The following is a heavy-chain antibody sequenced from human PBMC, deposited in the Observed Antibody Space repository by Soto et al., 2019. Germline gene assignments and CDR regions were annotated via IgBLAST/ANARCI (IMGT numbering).Heavy chain of an antibody. Sequence: SETLSLTCTVSGGSISSGDYYWSWIRQPPGKGLEWIGYIYYSGSTYYNPSLKSRVTISVDTPKNQFSLKLSSVTAADTAVYYCARGNVDTAMAYWGQGTLVTVSS. CDR2: IYYSGST. J-gene: IGHJ4*02. V-gene: IGHV4-30-4*01. CDR1: GGSISSGDYY. CDR3: ARGNVDTAMAY. D-gene: IGHD5-18*01.